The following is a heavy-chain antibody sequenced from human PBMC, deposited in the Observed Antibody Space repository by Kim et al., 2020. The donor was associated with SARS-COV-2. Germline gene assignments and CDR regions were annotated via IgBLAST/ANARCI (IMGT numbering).Heavy chain of an antibody. D-gene: IGHD2-21*02. V-gene: IGHV3-30*04. CDR1: GFTFSSYA. CDR2: ISYDGSNK. J-gene: IGHJ5*02. Sequence: GGSLRLSCAASGFTFSSYAMHWVRQAPGKGLEWVAVISYDGSNKYYADSVKGRFTISRDNSKNTLYLQMNSLRAEDTAVYYCARGHIVVVTAILQRQNWFDPWGQGTLVTVSS. CDR3: ARGHIVVVTAILQRQNWFDP.